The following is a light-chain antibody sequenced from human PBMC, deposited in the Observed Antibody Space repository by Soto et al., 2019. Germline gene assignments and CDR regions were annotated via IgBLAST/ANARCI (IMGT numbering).Light chain of an antibody. Sequence: QSVLTQPASVSGSPGQSITISCTGTSSDVGAYNYVSWYQQHPGNAPKLMIYDVSNRPSGVSNRFSGSKSGNTASLTISGLQAEDEAAYYCSSYTRSSPLVFGGATKLTVL. CDR3: SSYTRSSPLV. V-gene: IGLV2-14*03. J-gene: IGLJ2*01. CDR2: DVS. CDR1: SSDVGAYNY.